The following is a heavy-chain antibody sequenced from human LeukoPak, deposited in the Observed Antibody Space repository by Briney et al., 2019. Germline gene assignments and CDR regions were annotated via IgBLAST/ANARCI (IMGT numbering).Heavy chain of an antibody. J-gene: IGHJ4*02. CDR3: AKVFHLGDILTGYLGY. CDR1: GFTFSSYS. V-gene: IGHV3-7*01. Sequence: PGGSLRLSCAASGFTFSSYSMNRVRQAPGKGLEWVANIKQDGSEKYYVDSVKGRFTISRDNSKNTLYLQMNSLRAEDTAVYYCAKVFHLGDILTGYLGYWGQGTLVTVSS. CDR2: IKQDGSEK. D-gene: IGHD3-9*01.